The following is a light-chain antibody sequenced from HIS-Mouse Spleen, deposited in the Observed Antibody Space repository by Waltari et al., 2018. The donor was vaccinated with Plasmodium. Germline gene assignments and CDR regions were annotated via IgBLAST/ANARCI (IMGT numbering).Light chain of an antibody. CDR1: QSVSSN. Sequence: EIVMTQSPATLSVLPGERATLSCRASQSVSSNLAWYQQKPGQAPRLLIDGASTRATGIPARFSGSGSGTEFTLTISSLQSEDFAVYYCQQYNNWSFTFGPGTKVDIK. V-gene: IGKV3-15*01. J-gene: IGKJ3*01. CDR3: QQYNNWSFT. CDR2: GAS.